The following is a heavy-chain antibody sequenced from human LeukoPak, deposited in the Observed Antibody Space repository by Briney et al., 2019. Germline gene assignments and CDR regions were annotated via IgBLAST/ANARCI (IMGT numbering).Heavy chain of an antibody. J-gene: IGHJ3*02. CDR2: ISGSGGST. V-gene: IGHV3-23*01. CDR1: GFTFSSYA. CDR3: AKEVGDYGDYGPDAFDI. D-gene: IGHD4-17*01. Sequence: GGSLRLSCAASGFTFSSYAMSWVRQAPGKGLEWVSAISGSGGSTYYADSVKGRFTISRDNSKNTLYLQMNSLGAEDTAVYYCAKEVGDYGDYGPDAFDIWGQGTMVTVSS.